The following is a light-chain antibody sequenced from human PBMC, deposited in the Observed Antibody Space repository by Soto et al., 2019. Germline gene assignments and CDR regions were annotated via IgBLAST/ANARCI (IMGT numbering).Light chain of an antibody. V-gene: IGKV3-20*01. J-gene: IGKJ2*01. CDR3: QQYGSSPRT. CDR2: GAS. Sequence: EIVLTQSPGTLSLSPGERATLSCRASQSVSSSYLAWYQQKPGQAHRLLIYGASSRATGIPDRFSGSGSGTDFTLTISRLEPEDFAVYYCQQYGSSPRTLGQGTKLEIK. CDR1: QSVSSSY.